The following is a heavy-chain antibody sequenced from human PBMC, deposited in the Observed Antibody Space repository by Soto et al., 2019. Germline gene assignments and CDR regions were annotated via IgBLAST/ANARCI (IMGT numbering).Heavy chain of an antibody. Sequence: GESLKISCKASGYSFTGNWIAWVRQMPGKGLEWVGIIYPGDSDTRYSPSFEGQVTISAANSITTAYLQWSSLKASDTAMYYCARPRYDFWSGGLNSFASGMDVWGQGTTVTVSS. D-gene: IGHD3-3*01. CDR3: ARPRYDFWSGGLNSFASGMDV. CDR2: IYPGDSDT. J-gene: IGHJ6*02. V-gene: IGHV5-51*01. CDR1: GYSFTGNW.